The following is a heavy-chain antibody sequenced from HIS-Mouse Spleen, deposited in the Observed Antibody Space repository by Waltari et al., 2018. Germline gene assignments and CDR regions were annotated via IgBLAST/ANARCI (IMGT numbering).Heavy chain of an antibody. CDR3: ARGWARITGTTSY. CDR1: GYTFPGYY. D-gene: IGHD1-7*01. CDR2: INPNSGGT. Sequence: QVQLVQSGAEVKKPGASVKVSCKASGYTFPGYYMHWGRQAPGQGLEWMGWINPNSGGTNYAKKFQGRVTITRDTSISTAYMELSRLRSDDTAVYYCARGWARITGTTSYWGQGTLVTVSS. J-gene: IGHJ4*02. V-gene: IGHV1-2*02.